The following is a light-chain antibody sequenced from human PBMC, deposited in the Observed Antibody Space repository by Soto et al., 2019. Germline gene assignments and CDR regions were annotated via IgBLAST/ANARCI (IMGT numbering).Light chain of an antibody. J-gene: IGKJ1*01. V-gene: IGKV1-5*03. CDR3: QQYNSYPRT. Sequence: IHMTHSPSTLSASVLDRVTITCRASQSISSWLAWYQQKPGKAPKLLIYKASSLESGVPSRFSGSGSGTEFTLTISSLQPDDFVTYYCQQYNSYPRTFGQGTKVDIK. CDR2: KAS. CDR1: QSISSW.